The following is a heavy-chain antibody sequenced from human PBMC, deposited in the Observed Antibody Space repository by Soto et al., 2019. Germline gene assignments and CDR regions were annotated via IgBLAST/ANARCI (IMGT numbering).Heavy chain of an antibody. V-gene: IGHV3-49*04. Sequence: GGSLRLSCTASGFIFGDYAMSWVRQAPGKGLEWVGFIRGEVYGGTTDYAASVKGRITISRDDSRGIAYLQMNSLKTEDTGIYYCSRAIREPGSEKYYFDFWGQGTLVTVSS. CDR2: IRGEVYGGTT. CDR3: SRAIREPGSEKYYFDF. CDR1: GFIFGDYA. D-gene: IGHD1-26*01. J-gene: IGHJ4*02.